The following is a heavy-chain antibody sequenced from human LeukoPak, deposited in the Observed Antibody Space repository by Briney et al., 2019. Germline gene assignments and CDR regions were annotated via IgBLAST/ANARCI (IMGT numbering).Heavy chain of an antibody. D-gene: IGHD6-6*01. CDR1: GFTFSSYW. CDR2: IKQDGSEK. Sequence: PGGSLRLSCAVSGFTFSSYWMSWVRQAPGKGLEWVANIKQDGSEKYYVDSVKGRFTISRDNAKNSLYLQMNSLRAEDTAVYYCARFEYSSSSGWYFDLWGRGTLVTVSS. CDR3: ARFEYSSSSGWYFDL. J-gene: IGHJ2*01. V-gene: IGHV3-7*01.